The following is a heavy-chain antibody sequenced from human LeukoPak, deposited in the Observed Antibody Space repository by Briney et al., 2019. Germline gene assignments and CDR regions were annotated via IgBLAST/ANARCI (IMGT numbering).Heavy chain of an antibody. CDR3: ARHRYYFDF. Sequence: GGSLRLSCADSGVTFSKYEMNWVRQALGKGLQWISYISSSGGTIYYADAVKGRFTISRDNAKNSLFLQMNSLRVEDTAVYYCARHRYYFDFWGQGTLVTVSP. CDR2: ISSSGGTI. J-gene: IGHJ4*02. D-gene: IGHD2-15*01. V-gene: IGHV3-48*03. CDR1: GVTFSKYE.